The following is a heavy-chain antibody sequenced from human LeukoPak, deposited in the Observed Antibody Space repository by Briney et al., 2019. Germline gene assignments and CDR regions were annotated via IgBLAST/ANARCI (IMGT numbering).Heavy chain of an antibody. CDR1: GGTFSSYA. CDR2: IIPIFGTA. D-gene: IGHD2-15*01. J-gene: IGHJ4*02. CDR3: ARVKNYCSGGSCYFDY. V-gene: IGHV1-69*06. Sequence: GASVTVSCKASGGTFSSYAISWVRQAPGQGLEWMGGIIPIFGTANYAQKFQGRVTITADKSTSTAYMELSSLRSEDTAVYYCARVKNYCSGGSCYFDYWGQGTLVTVSS.